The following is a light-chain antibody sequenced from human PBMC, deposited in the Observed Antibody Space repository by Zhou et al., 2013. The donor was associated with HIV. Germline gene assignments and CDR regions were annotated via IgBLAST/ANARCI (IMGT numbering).Light chain of an antibody. CDR3: QQSYSTPRT. J-gene: IGKJ1*01. Sequence: DIQMTQSPSSLSASVGDRLTITCRASQRISSYVNWYQQKPGKAPKRLIYAASSLQSGVPSRFSGSGSGTDFTLTISSLQPEDFATYYCQQSYSTPRTFGQGTKVEIK. CDR1: QRISSY. CDR2: AAS. V-gene: IGKV1-39*01.